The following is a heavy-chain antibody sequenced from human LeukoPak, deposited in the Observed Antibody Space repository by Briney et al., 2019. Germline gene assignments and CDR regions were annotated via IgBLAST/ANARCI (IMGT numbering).Heavy chain of an antibody. J-gene: IGHJ4*02. CDR2: ISSSGSTI. V-gene: IGHV3-11*01. D-gene: IGHD3-22*01. CDR1: GFTFSDYY. Sequence: EPGGSLRLSCAASGFTFSDYYMSWIRQAPGKGLEWVSYISSSGSTIYYADPVKGRFTISRDNAKNSLYLQMNSLRAEDTAVYYCAREPTNYYYDSSGYYSHWGQGTLVTVSS. CDR3: AREPTNYYYDSSGYYSH.